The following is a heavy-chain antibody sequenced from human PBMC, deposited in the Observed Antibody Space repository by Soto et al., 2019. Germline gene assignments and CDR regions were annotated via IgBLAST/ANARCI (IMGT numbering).Heavy chain of an antibody. CDR3: ARASHNWNYALDY. CDR1: GGSISSGGYY. CDR2: IYYSGST. J-gene: IGHJ4*02. Sequence: SETLSLTCTVSGGSISSGGYYWSWTRQHPGKGLEWIGYIYYSGSTYYNPSLKSRVTISVDTSKNQFSLKLSSVTAADTAVYYCARASHNWNYALDYWGQGTLVTVSS. D-gene: IGHD1-7*01. V-gene: IGHV4-31*03.